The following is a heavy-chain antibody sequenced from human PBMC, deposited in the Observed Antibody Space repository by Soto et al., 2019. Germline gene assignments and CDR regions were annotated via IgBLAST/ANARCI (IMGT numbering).Heavy chain of an antibody. CDR1: GFSLSTSGVG. CDR2: IYWDDDK. V-gene: IGHV2-5*02. CDR3: AYLPCSGGSCYWFSFSGMDV. D-gene: IGHD2-15*01. J-gene: IGHJ6*02. Sequence: QITLKESGPTLVKPTQTLTLTCTFSGFSLSTSGVGVAWIRQPPGKALEWLALIYWDDDKRYRPSLESRLTTPKHPATSQVAPTMTTMHSVDTATYYCAYLPCSGGSCYWFSFSGMDVWGQGTTVTVSS.